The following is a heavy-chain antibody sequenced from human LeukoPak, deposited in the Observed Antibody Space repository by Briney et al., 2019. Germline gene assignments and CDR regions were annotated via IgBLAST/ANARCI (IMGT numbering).Heavy chain of an antibody. CDR2: ISYDGSNK. D-gene: IGHD6-19*01. Sequence: GGSLRLSCAASGFTFSSYAMHWVRQAPGKGLEWVAVISYDGSNKYYADSVKGRFTISRDNSKNTLYLQMNSLRAEDTAVYYCARESRGCFDYWGQGTLVTVSS. J-gene: IGHJ4*02. CDR3: ARESRGCFDY. CDR1: GFTFSSYA. V-gene: IGHV3-30-3*01.